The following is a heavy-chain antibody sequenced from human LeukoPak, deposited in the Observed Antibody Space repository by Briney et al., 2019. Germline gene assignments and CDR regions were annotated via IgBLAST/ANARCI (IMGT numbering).Heavy chain of an antibody. D-gene: IGHD6-19*01. CDR2: IYYSGIT. J-gene: IGHJ4*02. CDR1: TDSISSYY. V-gene: IGHV4-59*08. CDR3: ARQGIAVAGIDY. Sequence: SETLSLTCTVSTDSISSYYWSWIRQPPGKGLEWIGYIYYSGITNYNPSLKSRVTTSVDTSKNQFSLKLSSVSAADTAVYYCARQGIAVAGIDYWGQGTLVTVSS.